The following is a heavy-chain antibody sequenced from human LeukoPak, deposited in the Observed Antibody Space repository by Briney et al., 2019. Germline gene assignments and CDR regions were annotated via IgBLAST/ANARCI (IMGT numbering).Heavy chain of an antibody. CDR3: ARDGFIAAAGTDLDP. CDR1: GFTFSSSA. V-gene: IGHV3-21*01. J-gene: IGHJ5*02. CDR2: ISSSSSYI. D-gene: IGHD6-13*01. Sequence: GGSLRLSCAASGFTFSSSAMSWVRQAPGKGLEWVSSISSSSSYIYYADSVKGRFTISRDNAKNSLYLQMNSLRAEDTAVYYCARDGFIAAAGTDLDPWGQGTLVTVSS.